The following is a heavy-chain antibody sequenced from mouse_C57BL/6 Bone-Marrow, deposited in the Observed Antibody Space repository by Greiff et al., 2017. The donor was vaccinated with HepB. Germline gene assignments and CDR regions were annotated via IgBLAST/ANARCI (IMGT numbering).Heavy chain of an antibody. V-gene: IGHV1-50*01. J-gene: IGHJ3*01. CDR2: IDPSDSYT. CDR3: ARDYDYDNIAY. CDR1: GYTFTSYW. D-gene: IGHD2-4*01. Sequence: VQLQQPGAELVKPGASVKLSCKASGYTFTSYWMQWVKQRPGQGLEWIGEIDPSDSYTNYNQKFKGKATLTVDTSSSTAYMQLSSLTSEDSAVYYCARDYDYDNIAYWGQGTLVTVSA.